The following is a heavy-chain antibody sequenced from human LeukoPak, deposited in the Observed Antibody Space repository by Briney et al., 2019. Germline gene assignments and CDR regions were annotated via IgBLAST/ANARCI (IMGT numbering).Heavy chain of an antibody. V-gene: IGHV1-2*06. CDR1: GYTFTAYY. CDR2: INPNSGGT. J-gene: IGHJ4*02. Sequence: ASVKVSCKASGYTFTAYYMHWVRQAPGQGLEWMGRINPNSGGTNYAQKFQGRVTLTRDTSISTAYMELVRLRSDDTAVYYCARGSYYENFDFWGQGTLVTVYS. CDR3: ARGSYYENFDF. D-gene: IGHD1-26*01.